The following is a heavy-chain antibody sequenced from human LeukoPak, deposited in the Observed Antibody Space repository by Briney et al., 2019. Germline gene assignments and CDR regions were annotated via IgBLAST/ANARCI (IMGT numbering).Heavy chain of an antibody. CDR3: ARDYYDSSGYSLHNYYYYYGMDV. Sequence: PGGSLRLSCAASGFTFSSYWMHWVRQAPGKGLVWVSRINSDGSSTSYADSVKGRFTISRDNAKNTLYLQMNSLRAEDTAVYYCARDYYDSSGYSLHNYYYYYGMDVWGQGTTVTVSS. D-gene: IGHD3-22*01. J-gene: IGHJ6*02. CDR1: GFTFSSYW. CDR2: INSDGSST. V-gene: IGHV3-74*01.